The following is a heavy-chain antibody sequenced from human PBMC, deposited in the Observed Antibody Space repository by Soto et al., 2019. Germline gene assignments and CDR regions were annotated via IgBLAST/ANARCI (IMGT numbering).Heavy chain of an antibody. CDR2: IYYNGNI. J-gene: IGHJ4*02. CDR3: ATGRVYFGSEY. CDR1: GGSITSYY. Sequence: QVQLQESGPGLVKPLETLSLTCTVPGGSITSYYWSWVRQPTGKGLEWIGYIYYNGNINYNPSLKSRLTLSLDTSKNQFSLRLSSVTAADTAVYYCATGRVYFGSEYWGQGTLVTVSS. V-gene: IGHV4-59*01. D-gene: IGHD3-10*01.